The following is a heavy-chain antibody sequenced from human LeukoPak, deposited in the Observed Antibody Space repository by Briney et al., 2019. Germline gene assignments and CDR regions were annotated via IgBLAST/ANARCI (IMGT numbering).Heavy chain of an antibody. D-gene: IGHD3-22*01. J-gene: IGHJ4*02. CDR2: IYSGGRT. CDR1: GFIVSNND. Sequence: PGGSLRLSCAASGFIVSNNDMSWVRQAPEKGLEWVSLIYSGGRTYYADSVKGRFTISRDNSKNTLYLQMNSLRGEDTAVYYCARGCFYDRSPYCPFDYWGQGTLVTVSS. V-gene: IGHV3-53*01. CDR3: ARGCFYDRSPYCPFDY.